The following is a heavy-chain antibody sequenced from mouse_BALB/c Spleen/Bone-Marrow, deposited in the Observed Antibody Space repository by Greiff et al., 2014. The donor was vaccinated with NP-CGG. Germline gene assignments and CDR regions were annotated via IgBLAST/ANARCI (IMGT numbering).Heavy chain of an antibody. V-gene: IGHV5-17*02. D-gene: IGHD2-10*02. CDR3: ARGKYGYDY. J-gene: IGHJ2*01. CDR1: GFTFSSFG. CDR2: ISSGSSTI. Sequence: DVHLVESGGGLVQPGGSRKLSCAASGFTFSSFGVHWVRQAAEKGLEWVAYISSGSSTIYYADTVKGRFTISRDNPKNTLFLQMTSLRSEDTAMYYCARGKYGYDYWGQGTTLTVSS.